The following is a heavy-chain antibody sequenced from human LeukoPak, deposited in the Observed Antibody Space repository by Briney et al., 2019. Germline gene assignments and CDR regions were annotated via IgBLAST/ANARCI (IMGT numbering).Heavy chain of an antibody. CDR3: ASFSLYYDSSGYLNSDY. V-gene: IGHV3-21*01. Sequence: PGGSLRLSCAASGFTFSSYSMNWVRQAPGKGLEWVSSISSSSSYIYYADSVKGRFTISRDNAKNSLYLQMNSLRAEDTAVYYCASFSLYYDSSGYLNSDYWGQGTLVTVSS. CDR2: ISSSSSYI. D-gene: IGHD3-22*01. CDR1: GFTFSSYS. J-gene: IGHJ4*02.